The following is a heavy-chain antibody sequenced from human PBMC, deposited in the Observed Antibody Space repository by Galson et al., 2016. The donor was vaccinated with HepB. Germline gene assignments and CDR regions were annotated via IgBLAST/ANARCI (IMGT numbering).Heavy chain of an antibody. CDR2: INPNSGGT. J-gene: IGHJ6*02. CDR3: ARTRPNNYYYNYGMDV. D-gene: IGHD6-6*01. V-gene: IGHV1-2*04. CDR1: GYTFTGYY. Sequence: SVKVSCKASGYTFTGYYMHWVRQAPGQGLEWMGWINPNSGGTKYAQKFQGWVTMTRDTSISTAYMELSRLRSDDTAVYYCARTRPNNYYYNYGMDVWGQGTTVIVSS.